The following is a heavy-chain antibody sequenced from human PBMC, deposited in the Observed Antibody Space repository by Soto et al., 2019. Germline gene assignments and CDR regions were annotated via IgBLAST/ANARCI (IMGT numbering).Heavy chain of an antibody. D-gene: IGHD2-2*02. CDR2: IGPTEAHAP. V-gene: IGHV3-23*01. CDR3: AKDAIPYNGRDDAFDL. J-gene: IGHJ3*01. CDR1: GYPFGDYA. Sequence: EVHLLESGGDLVQPGGTLILSCVASGYPFGDYAMRWVRQAPGKGLEWVSAIGPTEAHAPAYAASVKGRFTISRDNSRNILYLRMTNLRAEDTGVYYCAKDAIPYNGRDDAFDLWGQGTMVTVSS.